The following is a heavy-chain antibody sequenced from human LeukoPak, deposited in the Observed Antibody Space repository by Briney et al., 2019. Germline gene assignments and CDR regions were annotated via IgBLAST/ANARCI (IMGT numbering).Heavy chain of an antibody. V-gene: IGHV3-33*03. D-gene: IGHD1-26*01. CDR2: IWYDGSNK. J-gene: IGHJ4*02. Sequence: GKSLRLSCAASEFNFNNYGMHWVRQTPGKGLEWVAVIWYDGSNKYYADAVKGRFTISRDNSKNTLFLQMNNLRAEDTAVYYCASGIDRVGGSVDFWGRGTLVTVSP. CDR1: EFNFNNYG. CDR3: ASGIDRVGGSVDF.